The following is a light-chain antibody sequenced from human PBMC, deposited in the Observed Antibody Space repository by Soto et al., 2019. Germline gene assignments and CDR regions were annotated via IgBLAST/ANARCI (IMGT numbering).Light chain of an antibody. V-gene: IGKV1-39*01. CDR1: QGIGTY. CDR3: QQTYGSPFT. J-gene: IGKJ4*01. CDR2: SSS. Sequence: DIQMTQSPSSLSAFVGARVTITCRASQGIGTYLHWYQQKPGRAPKLLISSSSTLQTRVPSRFRGSGSGTDFALTITSLQPEDFATYFCQQTYGSPFTFGGGTRVE.